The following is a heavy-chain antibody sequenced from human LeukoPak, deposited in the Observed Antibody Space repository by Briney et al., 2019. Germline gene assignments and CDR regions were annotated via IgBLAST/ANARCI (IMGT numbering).Heavy chain of an antibody. CDR1: GGSFSGYY. J-gene: IGHJ4*02. CDR3: ARGRSPYGGNSCDY. D-gene: IGHD4-23*01. V-gene: IGHV4-34*01. Sequence: PSETLSLTCAVYGGSFSGYYWSWIRQPPGKGLEWIGEINHSGSTNYNPSLKSRVTISVDTSKNQFSLKLSSVTAADTAVYYCARGRSPYGGNSCDYWGQGTLVTVSS. CDR2: INHSGST.